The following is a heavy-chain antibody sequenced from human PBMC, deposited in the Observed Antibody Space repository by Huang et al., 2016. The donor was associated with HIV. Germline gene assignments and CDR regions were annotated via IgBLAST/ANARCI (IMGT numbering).Heavy chain of an antibody. J-gene: IGHJ4*02. CDR2: ITDGMNNR. V-gene: IGHV3-23*01. CDR1: GFTFSSYA. D-gene: IGHD3-3*01. Sequence: EVLLLESGGGLVQPGGSLRLSCVASGFTFSSYAMSWVRQARGKGLEWVSGITDGMNNRYYAHSVKGRFAVSRDDSTNTLYLQMNSLRAEDTAVYYCAKDADTSGYDVLGPFGSWGQGTLVTVSS. CDR3: AKDADTSGYDVLGPFGS.